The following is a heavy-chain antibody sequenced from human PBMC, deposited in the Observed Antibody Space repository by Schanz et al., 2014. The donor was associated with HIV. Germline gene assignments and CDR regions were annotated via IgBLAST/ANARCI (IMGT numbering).Heavy chain of an antibody. Sequence: QVQLVQSGAEVKKPGSSVKVSCKASGGTFSIYAISWVRQAPGQGLEWMGGIIPIFATPNYAQKFQGRVTITADESTSTAYMELSSLRSDDTAVYYCARDRGSISWMGRAFDIWGQGTMVTVSS. CDR3: ARDRGSISWMGRAFDI. D-gene: IGHD2-2*01. CDR2: IIPIFATP. CDR1: GGTFSIYA. J-gene: IGHJ3*02. V-gene: IGHV1-69*01.